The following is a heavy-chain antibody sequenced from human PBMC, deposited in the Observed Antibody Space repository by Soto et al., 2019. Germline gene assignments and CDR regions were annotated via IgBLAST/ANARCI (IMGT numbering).Heavy chain of an antibody. D-gene: IGHD1-20*01. CDR1: GYTFSNYG. V-gene: IGHV1-18*01. CDR3: ERDGRQFPANSDNSDI. CDR2: ISAYNGNT. J-gene: IGHJ3*02. Sequence: ASVKVSCKASGYTFSNYGINWVRQAPGQGLEWMGWISAYNGNTKYAQKFQGRVTMATDTPTTTAYMELRSLRSDDTAVYYCERDGRQFPANSDNSDIWGQGTTVTVSS.